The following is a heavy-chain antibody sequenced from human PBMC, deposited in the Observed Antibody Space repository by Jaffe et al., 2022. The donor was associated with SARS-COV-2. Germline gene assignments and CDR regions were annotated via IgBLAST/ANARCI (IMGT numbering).Heavy chain of an antibody. V-gene: IGHV4-61*02. CDR1: GGSISSGSYY. J-gene: IGHJ4*02. D-gene: IGHD5-18*01. Sequence: QVQLQESGPGLVKPSQTLSLTCTVSGGSISSGSYYWSWIRQPAGKGLEWIGRIYTSGSTNYNPSLKSRVTISVDTSKNQFSLKLSSVTAADTAVYYCARGGYSYGSPNFDYWGQGTLVTVSS. CDR2: IYTSGST. CDR3: ARGGYSYGSPNFDY.